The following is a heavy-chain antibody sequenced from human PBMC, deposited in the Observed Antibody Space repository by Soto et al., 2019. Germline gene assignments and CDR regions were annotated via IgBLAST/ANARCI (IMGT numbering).Heavy chain of an antibody. CDR2: ISAYNGKT. Sequence: QVQLVQSGAEVKKPGASVKVSCKASGYTFTSYGISWVRQAPGPGLEWMGWISAYNGKTNYAQKLQSRVTMTTDTSVSTAYMELRSLRSVDTAVYYCAREVGSSRCNCFDPWSQGTLVTVCS. V-gene: IGHV1-18*01. D-gene: IGHD6-13*01. CDR3: AREVGSSRCNCFDP. J-gene: IGHJ5*02. CDR1: GYTFTSYG.